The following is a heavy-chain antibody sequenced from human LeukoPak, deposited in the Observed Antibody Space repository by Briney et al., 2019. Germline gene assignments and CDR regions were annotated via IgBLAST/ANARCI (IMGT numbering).Heavy chain of an antibody. J-gene: IGHJ4*02. CDR2: IYYSGST. D-gene: IGHD2-2*01. CDR3: ARDNYTTTRYCSSTSCYGFFDY. CDR1: GGSVSSGSYY. V-gene: IGHV4-61*01. Sequence: PSETLSLTCTVSGGSVSSGSYYWSWIRQPPGKGLEWIGYIYYSGSTNYNPSLKSRVIISVDTSKNQFSLKLSSVTAADTAVYYCARDNYTTTRYCSSTSCYGFFDYWGQGTLVTVSS.